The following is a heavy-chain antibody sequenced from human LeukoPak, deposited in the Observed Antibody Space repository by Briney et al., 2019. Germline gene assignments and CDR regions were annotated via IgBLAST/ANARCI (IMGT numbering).Heavy chain of an antibody. CDR1: GFSLSTSGVG. J-gene: IGHJ4*02. Sequence: SGPTLVKPTQTLTRTCTFSGFSLSTSGVGVGWIRQPPGKALEWLALIYWNDDKRYSPSLKSRLTITKDTSKNQVVLTMTNMDPVETATRYCARQGLDSSGWSLDYSGQGTLVTVSS. CDR3: ARQGLDSSGWSLDY. V-gene: IGHV2-5*01. D-gene: IGHD6-19*01. CDR2: IYWNDDK.